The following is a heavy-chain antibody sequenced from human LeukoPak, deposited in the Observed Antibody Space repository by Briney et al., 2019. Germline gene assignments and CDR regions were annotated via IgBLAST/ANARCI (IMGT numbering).Heavy chain of an antibody. CDR3: ARRLITMVRGVITDYFDY. V-gene: IGHV5-51*01. CDR1: GYSINNYW. Sequence: GESLKISCKGSGYSINNYWIGWVRQMPGKGLEWMGIIYPGDSDTRYSPSFQGQVTISADKSISTAYLQWSSLKASDTAMYYCARRLITMVRGVITDYFDYWGQGTLVTVSS. D-gene: IGHD3-10*01. CDR2: IYPGDSDT. J-gene: IGHJ4*02.